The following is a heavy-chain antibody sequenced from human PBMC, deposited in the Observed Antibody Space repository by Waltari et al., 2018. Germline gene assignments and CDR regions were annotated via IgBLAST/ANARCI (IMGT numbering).Heavy chain of an antibody. V-gene: IGHV3-15*01. J-gene: IGHJ4*02. CDR2: AKAKPEGGER. Sequence: EVQMVESGGDLVKPGGSLRLSCAASGLPFSRATMTWVRQAPGKGREWVGRAKAKPEGGERDYAAPVRGRFNILRDDSKNTLYLQMNSLRTEDTGVYYCIHYGPETYSTDKWGPGTLVTVSS. D-gene: IGHD3-10*01. CDR1: GLPFSRAT. CDR3: IHYGPETYSTDK.